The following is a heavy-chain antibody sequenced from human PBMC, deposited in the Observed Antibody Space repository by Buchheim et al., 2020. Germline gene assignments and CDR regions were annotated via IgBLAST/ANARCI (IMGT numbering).Heavy chain of an antibody. Sequence: EVQLLESGGGLVQPGGSLRLSCAASGFTFSSYAMSWVRQAPGKGLEWVSAISGSGGSTYYADSVKGRFTISRDNSKNTLYLQMNSLRAEDTAVYYCAKVEDFWSGYYHYYYGMDVWGQGTT. J-gene: IGHJ6*02. V-gene: IGHV3-23*01. D-gene: IGHD3-3*01. CDR1: GFTFSSYA. CDR3: AKVEDFWSGYYHYYYGMDV. CDR2: ISGSGGST.